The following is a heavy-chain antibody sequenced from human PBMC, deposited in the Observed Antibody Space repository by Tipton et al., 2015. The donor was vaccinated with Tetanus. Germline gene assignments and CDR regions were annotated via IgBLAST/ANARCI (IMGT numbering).Heavy chain of an antibody. CDR3: ARDRTICSGGSCYGIPGAFDI. CDR1: GGSITDDIYY. CDR2: IYHSGTT. J-gene: IGHJ3*02. Sequence: TLSLTCTVSGGSITDDIYYWSWIRQHPGKGLEWIGYIYHSGTTHYNSSLKSRVAMSVDTSKNQFSLKLSSVTAADTAVYYCARDRTICSGGSCYGIPGAFDIWGQGTMVTVSS. D-gene: IGHD2-15*01. V-gene: IGHV4-31*03.